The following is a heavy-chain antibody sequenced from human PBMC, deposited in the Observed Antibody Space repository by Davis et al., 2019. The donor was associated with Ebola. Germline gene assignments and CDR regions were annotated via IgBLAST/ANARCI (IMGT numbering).Heavy chain of an antibody. Sequence: GGSLRLSCAASGFTFSSYSMNWVRQAPGKGLEWVSSISSSSSYIYYADSVKGRFTISRDNAKNSLYLQMNSLRAEDTAVYYCAKDLSFVVVPAAIPLSWYYYGMDVWGQGTTVTVSS. CDR3: AKDLSFVVVPAAIPLSWYYYGMDV. CDR2: ISSSSSYI. D-gene: IGHD2-2*01. V-gene: IGHV3-21*04. J-gene: IGHJ6*02. CDR1: GFTFSSYS.